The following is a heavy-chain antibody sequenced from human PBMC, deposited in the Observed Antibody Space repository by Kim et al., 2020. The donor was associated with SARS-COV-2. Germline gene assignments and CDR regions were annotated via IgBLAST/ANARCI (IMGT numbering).Heavy chain of an antibody. CDR1: GGTFSSYA. CDR2: IIPIFGTA. CDR3: ARAGNSEKPRGYSSSATSFDAFDI. D-gene: IGHD6-6*01. J-gene: IGHJ3*02. Sequence: SVKVSCKASGGTFSSYAISWVRQAPGQGLEWMGGIIPIFGTANYAQKFQGRVTITADESTSTAYMELSSLRSEDTAVYYCARAGNSEKPRGYSSSATSFDAFDIWGQGTMVTVSS. V-gene: IGHV1-69*13.